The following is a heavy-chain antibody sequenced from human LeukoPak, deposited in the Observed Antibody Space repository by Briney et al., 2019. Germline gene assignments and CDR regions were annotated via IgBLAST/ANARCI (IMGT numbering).Heavy chain of an antibody. CDR3: ASSYTAMALDY. Sequence: PGGSLRLSCAASGFTFSSYGMHWVRQAPGKGLEWVAVISYDGSNKYYADSVKGRFTISRDNSKNTLYLQMNSLRAEDTAVYYCASSYTAMALDYWGQGTLVTVSS. J-gene: IGHJ4*02. CDR1: GFTFSSYG. CDR2: ISYDGSNK. D-gene: IGHD5-18*01. V-gene: IGHV3-30*03.